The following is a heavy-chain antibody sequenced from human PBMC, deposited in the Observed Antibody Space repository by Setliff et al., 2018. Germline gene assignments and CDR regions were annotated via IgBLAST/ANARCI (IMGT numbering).Heavy chain of an antibody. CDR1: GSSISANHY. CDR2: MSYGGHT. D-gene: IGHD3-10*01. CDR3: ARGSEFYYGSGTIDL. V-gene: IGHV4-38-2*01. J-gene: IGHJ5*02. Sequence: SETLSLTCAVSGSSISANHYWGWVRQPPGKGLEWIGSMSYGGHTYYKPSLKSRVTISVDTSKNQFSLKLTSVTAADTAIYNCARGSEFYYGSGTIDLWGQGTLVTVSS.